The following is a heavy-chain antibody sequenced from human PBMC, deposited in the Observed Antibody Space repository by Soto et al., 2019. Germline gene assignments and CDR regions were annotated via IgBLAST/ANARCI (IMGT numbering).Heavy chain of an antibody. J-gene: IGHJ2*01. CDR2: ISACNGNT. Sequence: ASVKVSCKASGYTFSSYGISWVRQAPGQGLEWMGWISACNGNTNYAQKVQGRVTMTTDTSTSTAYMGLRSLRSDDTAVYYCARGGTTVIRYWYFDLWGRGTLVTVSS. D-gene: IGHD4-17*01. V-gene: IGHV1-18*01. CDR1: GYTFSSYG. CDR3: ARGGTTVIRYWYFDL.